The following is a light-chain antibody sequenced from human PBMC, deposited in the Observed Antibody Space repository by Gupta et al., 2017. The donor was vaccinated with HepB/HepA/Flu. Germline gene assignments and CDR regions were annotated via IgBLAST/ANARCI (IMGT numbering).Light chain of an antibody. CDR2: EVS. J-gene: IGLJ2*01. V-gene: IGLV2-23*02. Sequence: QSALTQPASVSGSPGQSIPISCTGTSSDVGSYSFVSWYQQHPGKAPKLIIYEVSRRPAGVSNRFSVSKSGNTASLTISALKEEDEADYYCYSYANTNDLVFGGGTKLTVL. CDR1: SSDVGSYSF. CDR3: YSYANTNDLV.